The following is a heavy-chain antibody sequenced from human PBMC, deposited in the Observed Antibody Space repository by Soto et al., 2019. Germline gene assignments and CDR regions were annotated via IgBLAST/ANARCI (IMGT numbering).Heavy chain of an antibody. V-gene: IGHV3-30*18. CDR3: AKVAVQYFDWLSGGIDS. J-gene: IGHJ4*02. D-gene: IGHD3-9*01. CDR1: GFPFSTYA. Sequence: QVQLVESGGGVVQPGRSLRLSCAASGFPFSTYAMHWVRQAPGKGLEWVAVVSYDGRQKYHGDSVKGRFSISRDNSKNTLYVQMNGLRVEDSAIYYCAKVAVQYFDWLSGGIDSWGQGTLVTVSS. CDR2: VSYDGRQK.